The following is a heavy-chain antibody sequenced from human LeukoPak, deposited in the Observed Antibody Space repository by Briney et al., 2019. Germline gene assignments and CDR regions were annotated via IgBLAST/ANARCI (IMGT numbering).Heavy chain of an antibody. CDR1: GFTFSSYG. Sequence: PGGPLRLSCVASGFTFSSYGMNWVRQAPGKGLEWVAVIWYDGTNKFYADSVKGRFTISRDNAKNSLYLQMNSLRDEDTAVYYCARARGVVTANRGFDYWGQGTLVTVSS. V-gene: IGHV3-33*01. D-gene: IGHD2-21*02. CDR3: ARARGVVTANRGFDY. CDR2: IWYDGTNK. J-gene: IGHJ4*02.